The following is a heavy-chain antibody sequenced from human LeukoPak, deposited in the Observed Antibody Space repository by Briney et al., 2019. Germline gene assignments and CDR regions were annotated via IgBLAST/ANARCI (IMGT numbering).Heavy chain of an antibody. CDR3: ATQLGHVGSGYDFDY. D-gene: IGHD5-12*01. V-gene: IGHV1-18*01. J-gene: IGHJ4*02. Sequence: ASVKVSCKAAGYTFTNYGISWGRQAPAQGLEWMVWSSAYNGHTKYAQNLQGRVTMTTDTSTSTAYMEVRSLRSDDTAVYYCATQLGHVGSGYDFDYWGQGTLVTVSS. CDR1: GYTFTNYG. CDR2: SSAYNGHT.